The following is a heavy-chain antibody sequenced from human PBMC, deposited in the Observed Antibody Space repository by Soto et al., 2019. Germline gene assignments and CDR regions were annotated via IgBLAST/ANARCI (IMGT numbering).Heavy chain of an antibody. Sequence: SVKVSCKASGGSFSTYVIAWVRQAPGQGLEWMGGIIPISGTSNYAQKYQGRVAIIADESTNTVYMELSSPRSDDTAVYYCARALRYIDRSDEAFDIWGQGSMVTVSS. CDR1: GGSFSTYV. J-gene: IGHJ3*02. D-gene: IGHD3-9*01. CDR3: ARALRYIDRSDEAFDI. V-gene: IGHV1-69*13. CDR2: IIPISGTS.